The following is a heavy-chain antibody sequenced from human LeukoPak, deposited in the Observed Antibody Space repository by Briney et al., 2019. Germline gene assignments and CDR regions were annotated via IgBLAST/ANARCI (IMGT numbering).Heavy chain of an antibody. V-gene: IGHV4-39*01. D-gene: IGHD2-2*01. Sequence: SETLSLTCTVSGGSISSNLYYWVWIRQPPGKGLEWIATIYYSGSTYYNPSLKSRVTISIDTSKNQFSLKLSSVAAADTAVYYCARLNTSPSFDYWGQGTLVTVSS. J-gene: IGHJ4*02. CDR3: ARLNTSPSFDY. CDR2: IYYSGST. CDR1: GGSISSNLYY.